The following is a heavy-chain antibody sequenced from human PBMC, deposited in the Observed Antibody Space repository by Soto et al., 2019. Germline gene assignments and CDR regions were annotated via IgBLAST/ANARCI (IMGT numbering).Heavy chain of an antibody. CDR2: ISAYNGNT. CDR1: GYTFTSYG. J-gene: IGHJ6*02. Sequence: ASVKVSCKASGYTFTSYGISWVRQAPGQGLEWMGWISAYNGNTNYAQKLQGRVTMTTDTSTSTAYMELRSLRSDDTAVYYCARDLKGLDSSGYYYYYGMDVWGQGTTVTVSS. D-gene: IGHD3-22*01. V-gene: IGHV1-18*01. CDR3: ARDLKGLDSSGYYYYYGMDV.